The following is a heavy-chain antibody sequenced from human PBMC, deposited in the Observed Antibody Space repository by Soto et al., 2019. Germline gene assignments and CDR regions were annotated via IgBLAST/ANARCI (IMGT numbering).Heavy chain of an antibody. J-gene: IGHJ3*02. CDR1: GGTFSSYA. D-gene: IGHD3-22*01. CDR3: ARGAIGVVITKGKGVHAFDI. V-gene: IGHV1-69*12. Sequence: QVQLVQSGAEVKKPGSSVKVSCKASGGTFSSYAISWVRQAPGQGLEWMGGIIPIFGTANYAQKFQGRVTNTADESTSTAYMELSSLRSEDKAVYYCARGAIGVVITKGKGVHAFDIWGQGTMVTVSS. CDR2: IIPIFGTA.